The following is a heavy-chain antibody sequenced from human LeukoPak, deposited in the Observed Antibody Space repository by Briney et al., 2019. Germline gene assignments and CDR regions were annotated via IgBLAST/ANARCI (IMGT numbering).Heavy chain of an antibody. Sequence: GSLRLSCAASGFTFSSYSMNWVRQAPGKGLEWVSYISSSSSTIYYADSVKGRFTISRDNAKNSLYLQMNSLRDEDTAVYYCARDQQLAYYYYYGMDVWGQGTTVTVSS. D-gene: IGHD6-13*01. CDR1: GFTFSSYS. CDR3: ARDQQLAYYYYYGMDV. CDR2: ISSSSSTI. J-gene: IGHJ6*02. V-gene: IGHV3-48*02.